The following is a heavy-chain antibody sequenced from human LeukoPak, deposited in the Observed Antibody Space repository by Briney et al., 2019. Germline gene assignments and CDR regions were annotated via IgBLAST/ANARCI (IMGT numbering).Heavy chain of an antibody. V-gene: IGHV3-53*01. CDR2: IYSGGST. CDR3: ARATLDN. Sequence: GGSLRLSCAASGFTVSDNYISWVRQAPGKGLEWVSVIYSGGSTKYADSVRARFTISRDNSKNTVYLQMNSLRADDTAVYYCARATLDNWGQGTLVTVSS. J-gene: IGHJ4*02. CDR1: GFTVSDNY.